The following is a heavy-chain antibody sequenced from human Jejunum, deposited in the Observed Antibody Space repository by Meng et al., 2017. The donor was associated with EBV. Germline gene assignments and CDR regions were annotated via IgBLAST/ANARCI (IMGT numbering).Heavy chain of an antibody. CDR1: GFMFSSYW. CDR2: INSDGTIT. D-gene: IGHD2-8*01. CDR3: ATPDCTDGYCFFDY. V-gene: IGHV3-74*01. J-gene: IGHJ4*02. Sequence: EVQLVECGGGIVQPGGSLRLSXAASGFMFSSYWMHWVRQAPGKGLVWVSRINSDGTITNYADSVKGRFTISRDNAKNTVYLQMNSLRAEDTAVYYCATPDCTDGYCFFDYWGQGTLVTVSS.